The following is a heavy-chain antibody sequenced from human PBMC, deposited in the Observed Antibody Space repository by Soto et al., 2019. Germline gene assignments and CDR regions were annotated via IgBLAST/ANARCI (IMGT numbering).Heavy chain of an antibody. J-gene: IGHJ3*02. CDR3: ARDTGIAAAGNDTFDI. CDR1: GFTFSSYS. V-gene: IGHV3-21*01. Sequence: GGSLRLSCAASGFTFSSYSMNWVRQAPGKGLEWVSSISSSSSYIYYADSVKGRFTISRGNAKNSLYLQMNSLRAEDTAVYYCARDTGIAAAGNDTFDIWGQGTMVTVSS. D-gene: IGHD6-13*01. CDR2: ISSSSSYI.